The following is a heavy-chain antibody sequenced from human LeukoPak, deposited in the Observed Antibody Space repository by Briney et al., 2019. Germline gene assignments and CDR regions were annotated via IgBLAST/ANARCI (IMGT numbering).Heavy chain of an antibody. V-gene: IGHV3-48*01. CDR2: ISSRSSSM. J-gene: IGHJ6*02. CDR1: GFNFSRND. D-gene: IGHD2-21*01. Sequence: GGSLRLSCAGSGFNFSRNDMNWVRQAPGKGLEWISFISSRSSSMYYADSVKGRFTISRDNGKQSLYLQMNSLRADDTAVYYCARDCTASRCGSWGLDVWGQGTTVTVSS. CDR3: ARDCTASRCGSWGLDV.